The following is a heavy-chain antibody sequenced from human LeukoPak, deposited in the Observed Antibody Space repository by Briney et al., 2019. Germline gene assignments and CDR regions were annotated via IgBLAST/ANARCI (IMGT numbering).Heavy chain of an antibody. J-gene: IGHJ4*02. V-gene: IGHV3-21*01. Sequence: PGGSLRPSCAASGFTFSSYSMNWVRQAPGKGLEWVSSISSSSSYIYYADSVKGRFTISGDNAKNSLYLQMNSLRAEDTAVYYCARDRYSGYRRRSSFDYWGQGTLVTVSS. CDR1: GFTFSSYS. D-gene: IGHD5-12*01. CDR2: ISSSSSYI. CDR3: ARDRYSGYRRRSSFDY.